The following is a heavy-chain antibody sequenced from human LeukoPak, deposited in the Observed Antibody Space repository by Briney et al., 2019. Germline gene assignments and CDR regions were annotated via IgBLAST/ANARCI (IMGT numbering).Heavy chain of an antibody. V-gene: IGHV4-4*07. CDR3: ARDRRAPLNYYYYMDV. J-gene: IGHJ6*03. D-gene: IGHD1-26*01. Sequence: PSETLTLTCTVSGGSKSSYYWSWIRQPAGKGLEWIGRIYTSGSTNYNPSLKSRVTMSVDTSKNQFSLKLSSVTAADTAVYYCARDRRAPLNYYYYMDVWGKGTTVTVSS. CDR2: IYTSGST. CDR1: GGSKSSYY.